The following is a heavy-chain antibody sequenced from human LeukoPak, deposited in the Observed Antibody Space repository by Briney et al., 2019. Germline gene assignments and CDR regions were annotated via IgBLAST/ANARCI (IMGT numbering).Heavy chain of an antibody. V-gene: IGHV4-34*01. J-gene: IGHJ4*02. D-gene: IGHD3-3*01. CDR3: ARHGRITIFGVGQPPDY. Sequence: SETLSLTCAVSGGSISSGGYSWSWIRQPPGKGLEWIGEINHSGSTNYNPSLKSRVTISVDTSKNQFSLKLSSVTAADTAVYYCARHGRITIFGVGQPPDYWGQGTLVTVSS. CDR1: GGSISSGGYS. CDR2: INHSGST.